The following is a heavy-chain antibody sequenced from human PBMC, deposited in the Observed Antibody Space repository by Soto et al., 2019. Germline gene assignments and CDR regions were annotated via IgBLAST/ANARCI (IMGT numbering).Heavy chain of an antibody. CDR3: ARDRTDYDFWSGYSYGLDV. V-gene: IGHV2-26*01. CDR1: GFSLSNARMG. Sequence: SGPALVNPTETLTLTCTVSGFSLSNARMGVSWIRQPPGKALEWLAHIFSNDEKSYSTSLKSRLTISKDTSKSQVVLTMTNMDPVDTATYYCARDRTDYDFWSGYSYGLDVWGQGTSVTVSS. D-gene: IGHD3-3*01. CDR2: IFSNDEK. J-gene: IGHJ6*02.